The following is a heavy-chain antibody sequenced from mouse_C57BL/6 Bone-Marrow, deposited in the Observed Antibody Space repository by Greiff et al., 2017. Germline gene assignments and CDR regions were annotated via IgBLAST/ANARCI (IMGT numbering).Heavy chain of an antibody. CDR3: ARLPNSYAMDY. J-gene: IGHJ4*01. V-gene: IGHV1-63*01. Sequence: VKLMESGAELVRPGTSVKMSCTASGYTFTNYWIGWAKQRPGHGLEWIGDIYPGGGYTNYNEKFKGKATLTADKSSSTAYMQFSSLTSEDSAIYYCARLPNSYAMDYWGQGTSVTVSS. CDR2: IYPGGGYT. D-gene: IGHD4-1*02. CDR1: GYTFTNYW.